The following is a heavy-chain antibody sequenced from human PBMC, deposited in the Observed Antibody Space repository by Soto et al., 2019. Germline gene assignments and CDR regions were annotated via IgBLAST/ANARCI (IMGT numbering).Heavy chain of an antibody. J-gene: IGHJ4*02. CDR2: IWYDGSNK. CDR3: ARDTHYYYGSGSPDY. D-gene: IGHD3-10*01. V-gene: IGHV3-33*08. CDR1: GFTFSSYA. Sequence: GGSLRLSCAPSGFTFSSYARHWVRQAPGKGLEWVAVIWYDGSNKYYADSVKGRFTISRDNSKNTLYLQMNSLRAEDTAVYYCARDTHYYYGSGSPDYWGQGTLVTVSS.